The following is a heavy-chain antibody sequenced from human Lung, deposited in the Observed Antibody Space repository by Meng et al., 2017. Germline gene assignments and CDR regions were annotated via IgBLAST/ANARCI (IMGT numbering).Heavy chain of an antibody. J-gene: IGHJ4*02. CDR1: GYTFPDYW. CDR3: ARDEDISAAGKLFGDY. CDR2: INPKSGDT. Sequence: VQRGTSAAEGKKPGASVKVSCKASGYTFPDYWLHWVRRAPGQGLEWMGRINPKSGDTHYAQRFQGRVTMTGDTSISTAYMELSGLRSDDTAMYYCARDEDISAAGKLFGDYWGQGTLVTVSS. V-gene: IGHV1-2*06. D-gene: IGHD6-13*01.